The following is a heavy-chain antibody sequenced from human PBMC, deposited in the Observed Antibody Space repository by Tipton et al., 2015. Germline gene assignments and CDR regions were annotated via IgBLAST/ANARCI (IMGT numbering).Heavy chain of an antibody. CDR3: VSTPSGSQWSRYYYGMDV. CDR1: GGSVSSSSYY. J-gene: IGHJ6*02. Sequence: TLSLTCTVSGGSVSSSSYYWGWIRQPPGKGLEWIGSIYHTGSTHYNPSLKSRVTISVDTSKNQFSLKLSSVTAAETAVYYCVSTPSGSQWSRYYYGMDVWGQGTTVTVSS. V-gene: IGHV4-39*01. CDR2: IYHTGST. D-gene: IGHD1-26*01.